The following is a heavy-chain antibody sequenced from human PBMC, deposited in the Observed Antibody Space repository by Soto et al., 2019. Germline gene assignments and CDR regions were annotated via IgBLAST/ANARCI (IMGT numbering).Heavy chain of an antibody. CDR2: IYYSGTT. Sequence: QLQLQESGPGLVKPSETLSLTCTVSGGSISSTSYNWGWMRQPPGQGLEWIGSIYYSGTTYYNPSLKSRVTMSVDTSKNQFSLKLSSVTAADPAVYYCARAGRGLIDYWGQGTLVTVSS. CDR1: GGSISSTSYN. V-gene: IGHV4-39*01. D-gene: IGHD3-10*01. CDR3: ARAGRGLIDY. J-gene: IGHJ4*02.